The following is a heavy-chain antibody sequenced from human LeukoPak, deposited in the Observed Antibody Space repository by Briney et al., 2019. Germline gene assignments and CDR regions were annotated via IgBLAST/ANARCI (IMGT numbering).Heavy chain of an antibody. V-gene: IGHV3-23*01. CDR1: EPTFNNYA. D-gene: IGHD5/OR15-5a*01. Sequence: PGGSLRLSCAASEPTFNNYAMTWVRQSPGKGLERVATISGSGDTTYYADSVTGRFTISRDNSRNTVFLQMNSLRVDDMAAYYCARALRAAHRPVYTYYYMDVWGKGTTVTVSS. CDR2: ISGSGDTT. CDR3: ARALRAAHRPVYTYYYMDV. J-gene: IGHJ6*03.